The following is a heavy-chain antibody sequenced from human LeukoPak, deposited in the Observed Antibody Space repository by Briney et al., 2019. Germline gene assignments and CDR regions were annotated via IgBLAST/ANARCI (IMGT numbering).Heavy chain of an antibody. CDR1: GYTFIGYY. CDR2: INPNSGGT. D-gene: IGHD2-21*02. V-gene: IGHV1-2*02. J-gene: IGHJ6*03. Sequence: ASVKVSCKASGYTFIGYYMHWVRQAPGQGLEWMGWINPNSGGTNYAQKFQGRVTMTRDTSISTAYMELSRLRSDDTAVYYCARDRAYCGGDCYSGGDYYYYYYMDVWGKGTTVTISS. CDR3: ARDRAYCGGDCYSGGDYYYYYYMDV.